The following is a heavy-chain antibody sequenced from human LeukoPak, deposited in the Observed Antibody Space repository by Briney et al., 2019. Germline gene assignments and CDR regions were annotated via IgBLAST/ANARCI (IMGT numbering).Heavy chain of an antibody. D-gene: IGHD3-10*01. CDR2: ISNIDTTI. V-gene: IGHV3-48*03. Sequence: GGSLRLSCAASGFTFSSYAMHWVRRAPGKGLEWVSYISNIDTTIYYADSVKGRFTISRDNAKNSLYLQMNSLRAEDTALYYCAREGAGIMIRGVILDYWGQGTLVTVSS. J-gene: IGHJ4*02. CDR1: GFTFSSYA. CDR3: AREGAGIMIRGVILDY.